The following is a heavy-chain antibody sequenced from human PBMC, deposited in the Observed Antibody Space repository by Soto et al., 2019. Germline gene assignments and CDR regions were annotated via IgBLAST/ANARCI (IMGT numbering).Heavy chain of an antibody. D-gene: IGHD3-22*01. J-gene: IGHJ4*02. CDR1: GGSISSYY. Sequence: SETLSLTCSVSGGSISSYYWSWIRQPPGKGLEWIGYVYYSGSTNYNPSLKSRVSISVDTSKNQFSLKLSSVTAADTAVYYCARDPISGYYEYWGLGTLVTVSS. CDR2: VYYSGST. CDR3: ARDPISGYYEY. V-gene: IGHV4-59*01.